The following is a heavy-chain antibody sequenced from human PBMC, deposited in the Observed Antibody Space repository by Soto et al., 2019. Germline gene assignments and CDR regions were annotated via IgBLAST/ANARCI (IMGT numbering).Heavy chain of an antibody. Sequence: ASVKVSCKASGYTFTGYYMHWVRQAPGQGLEWMGWINPNSGGTNYAQKFQGRVTMTRDTSISTAYMELSRLRSDDTAVYYCARDPPPYYDFWSGYSQMGWFDPWGQGXLVTVSS. J-gene: IGHJ5*02. CDR2: INPNSGGT. CDR3: ARDPPPYYDFWSGYSQMGWFDP. V-gene: IGHV1-2*02. D-gene: IGHD3-3*01. CDR1: GYTFTGYY.